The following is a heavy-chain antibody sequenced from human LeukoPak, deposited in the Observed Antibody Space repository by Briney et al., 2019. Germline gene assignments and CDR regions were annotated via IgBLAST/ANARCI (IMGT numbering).Heavy chain of an antibody. CDR3: AKTLWLVKGFGWFDP. V-gene: IGHV3-23*01. CDR2: IGGSGDT. Sequence: PGGSLRLSCEASGFTFSTFPMHWVRQTPDKRLEWVAVIGGSGDTYYADSVKGRFTISRDNSKNTLYLQMNSLRAEDTAVYYCAKTLWLVKGFGWFDPWGQGTLVTVSS. J-gene: IGHJ5*02. D-gene: IGHD6-19*01. CDR1: GFTFSTFP.